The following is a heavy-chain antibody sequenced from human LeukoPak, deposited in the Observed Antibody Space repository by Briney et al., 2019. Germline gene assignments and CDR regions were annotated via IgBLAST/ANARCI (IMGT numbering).Heavy chain of an antibody. V-gene: IGHV3-7*04. CDR1: GFTFSSSY. Sequence: GVSLRLSCAASGFTFSSSYMNWVRQIPGKGLEWVANINQDGSQIYHVDSVKGRFTISRDNDKNSLYLQMNSLRAEDTAVYYCAKGLYMGGQGTLVTVSS. CDR3: AKGLYM. J-gene: IGHJ4*02. D-gene: IGHD2-2*02. CDR2: INQDGSQI.